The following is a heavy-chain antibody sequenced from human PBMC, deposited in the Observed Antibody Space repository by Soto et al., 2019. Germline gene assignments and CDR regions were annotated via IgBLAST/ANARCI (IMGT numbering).Heavy chain of an antibody. D-gene: IGHD3-3*01. CDR2: TYPGDSDT. CDR3: ARIPADFWSGYPFDGMDV. V-gene: IGHV5-51*01. J-gene: IGHJ6*02. Sequence: GESLKISCKGSGYSFTSYWIGWVRQMPGKGLEWMGITYPGDSDTRYSPSFQGQVTISADKSISTAYLQWSSLKASDTAMYYCARIPADFWSGYPFDGMDVWGQGTTVTVSS. CDR1: GYSFTSYW.